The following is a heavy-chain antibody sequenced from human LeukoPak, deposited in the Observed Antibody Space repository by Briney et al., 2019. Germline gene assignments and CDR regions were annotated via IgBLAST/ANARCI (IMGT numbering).Heavy chain of an antibody. Sequence: PSETLSLTCTVSGGSISSGSYYWSWIRQPAGKGLEWIGRIYTSGSTNYNPSLKSRVTISVDTSKNQFSLKLSSVTAADTAVYYCARGGRDFWSGFQFDPWGQGTLVTVSS. D-gene: IGHD3-3*01. CDR1: GGSISSGSYY. J-gene: IGHJ5*02. V-gene: IGHV4-61*02. CDR2: IYTSGST. CDR3: ARGGRDFWSGFQFDP.